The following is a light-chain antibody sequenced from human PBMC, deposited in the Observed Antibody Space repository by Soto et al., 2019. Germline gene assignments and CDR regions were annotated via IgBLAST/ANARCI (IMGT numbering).Light chain of an antibody. CDR2: DAY. J-gene: IGKJ1*01. V-gene: IGKV3-15*01. Sequence: EIVMTQSPATLSVSPGERATLSCRASQSVRSNLAWYQQKPGQAPRLLIYDAYTRATGIPARFSGSGSGTDFILTISSLQSEDFAVYYCQQYNNWPRTFGQGTKVDI. CDR1: QSVRSN. CDR3: QQYNNWPRT.